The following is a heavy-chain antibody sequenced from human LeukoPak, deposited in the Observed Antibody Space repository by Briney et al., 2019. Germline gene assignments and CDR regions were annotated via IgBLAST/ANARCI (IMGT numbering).Heavy chain of an antibody. V-gene: IGHV4-59*01. CDR2: IYYSGST. CDR1: GGSISSYY. J-gene: IGHJ5*02. Sequence: SETLSLTCTVSGGSISSYYWSWIRQPPGKGLEWIGYIYYSGSTNYNPSLKSRVTISVATSKNQFSLKLSSVTAADTAVYYCARGHQYSSGYYYRFDPWGQGTLVTVSS. CDR3: ARGHQYSSGYYYRFDP. D-gene: IGHD3-22*01.